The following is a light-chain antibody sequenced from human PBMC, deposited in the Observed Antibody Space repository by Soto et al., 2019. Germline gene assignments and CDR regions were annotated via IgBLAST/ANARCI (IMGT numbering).Light chain of an antibody. CDR1: QTMRSNY. CDR3: QQYGSSPWT. CDR2: GAS. Sequence: ETVLTQSPGTLSLSPGERATLSCRASQTMRSNYLAWYRQTPGQAPRLLIYGASNRATGIADRFSGSGSGTDFTLIISRLEPEDFALYYCQQYGSSPWTFGQGTKVEIK. V-gene: IGKV3-20*01. J-gene: IGKJ1*01.